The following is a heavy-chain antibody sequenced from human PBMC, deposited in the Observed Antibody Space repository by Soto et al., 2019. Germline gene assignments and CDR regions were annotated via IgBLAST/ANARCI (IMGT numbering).Heavy chain of an antibody. V-gene: IGHV4-59*03. Sequence: SETLSLTCTFSGSSISGYYLTWIRQSPEKGLEWIGYIHYSGNANYNPSLNNRLTISLDRTENQSSMKLATVTAADATAVYYWRGLGGSGLNWFDPWGQGTLVTVSS. J-gene: IGHJ5*02. CDR2: IHYSGNA. CDR1: GSSISGYY. CDR3: RGLGGSGLNWFDP. D-gene: IGHD6-19*01.